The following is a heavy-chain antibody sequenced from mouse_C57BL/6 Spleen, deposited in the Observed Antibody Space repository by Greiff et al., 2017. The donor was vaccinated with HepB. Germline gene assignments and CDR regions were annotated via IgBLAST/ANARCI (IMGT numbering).Heavy chain of an antibody. CDR3: ERTRLDYGSSLHWYFDV. CDR1: EYEFPSHD. V-gene: IGHV5-2*01. CDR2: INSDGGST. J-gene: IGHJ1*03. D-gene: IGHD1-1*01. Sequence: EVKLVESGGGLVQPGESLKLSCESNEYEFPSHDMSWVRKTPEKRLELVAAINSDGGSTYYPDTMERRFIISRDNTKKTLYLQMSSLRSEDTALYYCERTRLDYGSSLHWYFDVWGTGTTVTVSS.